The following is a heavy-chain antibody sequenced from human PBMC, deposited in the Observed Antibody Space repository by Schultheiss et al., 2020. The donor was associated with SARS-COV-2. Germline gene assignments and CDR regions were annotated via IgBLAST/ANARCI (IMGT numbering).Heavy chain of an antibody. D-gene: IGHD6-6*01. CDR2: IYYRRST. J-gene: IGHJ4*02. Sequence: SQTLSLTCTVPGGSIRSYYWSWIRQPAGKGLEWIGYIYYRRSTYYNPSLKSLVTISVDTSKNQFSLKLSSVTAADTAVYYCARDDHVHGRRRWHSSSWRYWGQGTLVTVSS. CDR3: ARDDHVHGRRRWHSSSWRY. V-gene: IGHV4-59*06. CDR1: GGSIRSYY.